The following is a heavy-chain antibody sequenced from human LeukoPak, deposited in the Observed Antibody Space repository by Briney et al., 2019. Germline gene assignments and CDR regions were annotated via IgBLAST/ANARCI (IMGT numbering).Heavy chain of an antibody. Sequence: GASVKVSCKASGYTFTSYGIIWVRQAPGQGLEWMGWNGNTNYAQNLQGRVTMTTDTSTSTAYMELRSLKSDDTAVYYCAREVSSGYVVYYYYGMDVWSQGTTVTVSS. CDR1: GYTFTSYG. J-gene: IGHJ6*02. V-gene: IGHV1-18*01. CDR2: NGNT. D-gene: IGHD3-22*01. CDR3: AREVSSGYVVYYYYGMDV.